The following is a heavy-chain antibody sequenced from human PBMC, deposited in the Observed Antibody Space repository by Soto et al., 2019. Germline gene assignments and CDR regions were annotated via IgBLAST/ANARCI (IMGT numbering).Heavy chain of an antibody. J-gene: IGHJ4*02. CDR1: GFTVSSNY. CDR2: IYSGGST. CDR3: AIAYYYDSSGFDY. Sequence: GGSLRLSCAASGFTVSSNYMSWVRQAPGKGLEWVSVIYSGGSTYYADSVKGRFTISRDNSKNTLYLQMNSLRAEDTAVYYCAIAYYYDSSGFDYWGQGTLVTVSS. D-gene: IGHD3-22*01. V-gene: IGHV3-66*01.